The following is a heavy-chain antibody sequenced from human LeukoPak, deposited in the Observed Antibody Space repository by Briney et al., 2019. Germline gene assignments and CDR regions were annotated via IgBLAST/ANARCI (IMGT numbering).Heavy chain of an antibody. D-gene: IGHD5-24*01. J-gene: IGHJ5*02. CDR3: ARRRMASWFDP. V-gene: IGHV4-39*01. CDR1: GGSISGSSYY. Sequence: SETLSLTCTVSGGSISGSSYYWGWIRQPPGKGLEWIGSIYYSGSTYYNPSLKSRVTISVDTSKNQFSLKLSSVTAADTAVYYCARRRMASWFDPWGQGTLVTVSS. CDR2: IYYSGST.